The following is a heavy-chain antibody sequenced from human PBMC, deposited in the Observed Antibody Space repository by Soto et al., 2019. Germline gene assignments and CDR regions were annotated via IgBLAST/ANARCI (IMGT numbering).Heavy chain of an antibody. CDR2: ISSSSSYI. D-gene: IGHD3-10*01. CDR3: TLTPDQGSGPRYYYYGMDV. CDR1: GFTFSSYS. V-gene: IGHV3-21*01. Sequence: PGGSLRLSCAASGFTFSSYSMNWVRQAPGKGLEWVSSISSSSSYIYYADSVKGRFTISRDNAKNSLYLQMNSLRAEDTAVYYCTLTPDQGSGPRYYYYGMDVWGQGTTVTVSS. J-gene: IGHJ6*02.